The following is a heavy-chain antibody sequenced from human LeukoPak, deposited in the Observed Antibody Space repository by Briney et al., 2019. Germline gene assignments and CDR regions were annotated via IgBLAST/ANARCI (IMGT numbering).Heavy chain of an antibody. CDR3: ASHGAYGDADPPFDY. CDR1: GYTFTSYY. CDR2: INPSGGST. V-gene: IGHV1-46*01. Sequence: GASVKVSCKASGYTFTSYYMHWVRQAPGQGLEWMGIINPSGGSTNYAQKFQGRVTMTRDTSTSTVYMELSSLRSEDTAVYYCASHGAYGDADPPFDYWGQGTLVTVSS. J-gene: IGHJ4*02. D-gene: IGHD4-17*01.